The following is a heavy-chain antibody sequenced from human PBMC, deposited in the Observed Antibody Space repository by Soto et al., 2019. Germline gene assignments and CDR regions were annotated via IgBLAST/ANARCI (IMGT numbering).Heavy chain of an antibody. CDR1: GDLFNNHA. Sequence: QVQLVQSGAEVKEPGSSVKVSCKASGDLFNNHAFNWVRQAPGQGLEWMGRISPLFSTTNYAQKFQGRVTIGADELTPIVYLEVTNLESDDTAMYYCAASSAIAAAGYFKFWGEGTLVTVSP. J-gene: IGHJ4*02. CDR3: AASSAIAAAGYFKF. CDR2: ISPLFSTT. D-gene: IGHD6-13*01. V-gene: IGHV1-69*01.